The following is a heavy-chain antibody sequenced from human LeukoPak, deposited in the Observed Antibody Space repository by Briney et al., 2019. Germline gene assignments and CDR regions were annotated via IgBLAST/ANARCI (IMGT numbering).Heavy chain of an antibody. D-gene: IGHD2-21*01. V-gene: IGHV2-5*01. CDR2: IYWNDDD. Sequence: SGPTLVNPTETLTLTCTCSGFSVGPSGVAVGWIRQPPGKALEWLGHIYWNDDDRYSTSLRSRLTITRDTSENQVVLTMTNMDPVDTATYYCAHLTTSAYYYDYWGQGTLVTVSS. J-gene: IGHJ4*02. CDR1: GFSVGPSGVA. CDR3: AHLTTSAYYYDY.